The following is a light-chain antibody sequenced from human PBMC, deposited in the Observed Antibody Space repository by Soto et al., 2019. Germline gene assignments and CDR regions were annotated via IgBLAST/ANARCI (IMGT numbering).Light chain of an antibody. J-gene: IGKJ5*01. CDR2: AAS. Sequence: DIQMTQSPSSVSASVGDRVTITCRASQGISTNLAWYQQKPGKAPKLLIYAASTLQSGVPPRFTGSGSGTDFTLTISSLQPEDFAIYYCLQANRVPHSFGQGTRLEIK. CDR3: LQANRVPHS. CDR1: QGISTN. V-gene: IGKV1-12*01.